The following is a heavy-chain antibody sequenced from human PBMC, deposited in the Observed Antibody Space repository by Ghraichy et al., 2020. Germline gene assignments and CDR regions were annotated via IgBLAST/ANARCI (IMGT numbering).Heavy chain of an antibody. V-gene: IGHV4-39*01. CDR2: VYYSGNT. Sequence: SQTLSLTCTVSSGSMSSSTDYWGWIRQPPGKGLEWLGTVYYSGNTFCNPSLKSRLTISIDRSKNQFSLDLSSVTAADTGVYYCARLPLGGGLDAFDVWGQGTVVAVSS. CDR1: SGSMSSSTDY. CDR3: ARLPLGGGLDAFDV. D-gene: IGHD5-24*01. J-gene: IGHJ3*01.